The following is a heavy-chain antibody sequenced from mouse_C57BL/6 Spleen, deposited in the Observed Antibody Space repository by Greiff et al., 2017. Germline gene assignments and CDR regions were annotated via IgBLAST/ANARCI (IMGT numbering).Heavy chain of an antibody. Sequence: QVQLQQSGAELVRPGTSVKMSCKASGYTFTNYWIGWAKQRPGHGLEWIGDIYPGGGYTNYNEKFKSKATLTVDKSSSTAYMQLSSLTSEDSAVYYCARDYGSSSWFAYWGQGTLVTVSA. J-gene: IGHJ3*01. CDR3: ARDYGSSSWFAY. D-gene: IGHD1-1*01. CDR1: GYTFTNYW. V-gene: IGHV1-63*01. CDR2: IYPGGGYT.